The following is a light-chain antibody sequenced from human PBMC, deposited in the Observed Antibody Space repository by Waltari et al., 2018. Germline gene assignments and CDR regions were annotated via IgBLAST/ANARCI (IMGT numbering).Light chain of an antibody. CDR3: QQYNNWPPT. V-gene: IGKV3-15*01. CDR1: QSVSDD. J-gene: IGKJ4*01. Sequence: EVVMTQSPVTLSVSPGERATLSCRASQSVSDDLAGYQQKPGQAPRLLIYGASIRATGIPVRFSGSGSGTEFTLTISSLQSEDLATYYCQQYNNWPPTFGGGTKVQIK. CDR2: GAS.